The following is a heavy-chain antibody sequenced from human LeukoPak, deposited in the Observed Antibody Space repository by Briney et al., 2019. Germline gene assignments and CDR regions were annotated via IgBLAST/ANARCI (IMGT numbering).Heavy chain of an antibody. Sequence: GGSLRLSCAASGFTFSSYGMRWVRQARGKGLEWVAVISYDGSNKYYADSVKGRLTISRDNSKNTLYLQMNSLRAEDTAVYYCAKSPYCSSTSCLLRDWFDPWGQGTLVTVSS. J-gene: IGHJ5*02. CDR3: AKSPYCSSTSCLLRDWFDP. CDR1: GFTFSSYG. V-gene: IGHV3-30*18. CDR2: ISYDGSNK. D-gene: IGHD2-2*01.